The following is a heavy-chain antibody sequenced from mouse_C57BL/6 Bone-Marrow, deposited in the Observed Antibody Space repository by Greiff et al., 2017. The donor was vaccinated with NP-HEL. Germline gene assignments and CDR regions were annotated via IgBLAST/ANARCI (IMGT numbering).Heavy chain of an antibody. CDR3: ARRGVAFDY. CDR1: GFTFSSYG. J-gene: IGHJ2*01. CDR2: ISSGGSYT. Sequence: DVMLVESGGDLVKPGGSLKLSCAASGFTFSSYGMSWVRQTPDKRLEWVATISSGGSYTYYPDSVKGRFTISRDNAKNTLYLQMSSLKSEDTAMYYCARRGVAFDYWGQGTTLTVSS. D-gene: IGHD1-1*02. V-gene: IGHV5-6*02.